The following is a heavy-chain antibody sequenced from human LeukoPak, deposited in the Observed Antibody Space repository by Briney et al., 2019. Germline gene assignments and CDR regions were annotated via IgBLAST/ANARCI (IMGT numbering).Heavy chain of an antibody. CDR1: GGSISSSSYY. Sequence: SETLSLTCTVSGGSISSSSYYWGWIRQPPGKGLEWIGSIYYSGSTNYNPSLKSRVTMSVDTSKNQFSLKLSSVTAADTAVYYCARVGPGYYYARRPRDAFDIWGQGTMVTVSS. V-gene: IGHV4-39*07. D-gene: IGHD3-22*01. CDR2: IYYSGST. CDR3: ARVGPGYYYARRPRDAFDI. J-gene: IGHJ3*02.